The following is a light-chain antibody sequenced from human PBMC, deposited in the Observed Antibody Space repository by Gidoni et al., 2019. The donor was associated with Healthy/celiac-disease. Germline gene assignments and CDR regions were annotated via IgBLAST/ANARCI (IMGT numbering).Light chain of an antibody. J-gene: IGKJ1*01. CDR2: DAS. CDR1: QSISSW. V-gene: IGKV1-5*01. Sequence: DIQMNESPSTLSAPVGDRVTITCRASQSISSWLAWYQQKPGKAPKLLIYDASSLESGVPSRFSGSGSGTEFTLTISSLQPDDFATYYCQQYNSYSGTFGQGTKVEIK. CDR3: QQYNSYSGT.